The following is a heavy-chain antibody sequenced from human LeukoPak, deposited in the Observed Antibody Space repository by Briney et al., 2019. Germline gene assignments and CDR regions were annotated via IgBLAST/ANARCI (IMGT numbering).Heavy chain of an antibody. CDR2: ISYDGSNK. CDR3: AKDLRYCSSTSCYLVYYYYYGMDV. J-gene: IGHJ6*02. CDR1: GFTFSSYA. D-gene: IGHD2-2*01. Sequence: GRSLRLSCAASGFTFSSYAMHWVRQAPGKGLEWVAVISYDGSNKYYADSVKGRFTISRDNSKNTLYLQMNSLRAEDTAVYYCAKDLRYCSSTSCYLVYYYYYGMDVWGQGTTVTVSS. V-gene: IGHV3-30*04.